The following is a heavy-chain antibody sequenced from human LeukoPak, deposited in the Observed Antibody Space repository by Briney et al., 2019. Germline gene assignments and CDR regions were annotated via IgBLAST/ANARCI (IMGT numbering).Heavy chain of an antibody. D-gene: IGHD3-9*01. CDR1: GYTFTGYY. J-gene: IGHJ4*02. CDR2: INPNSGGT. CDR3: ARSGDYDILTSYYLGYFDY. V-gene: IGHV1-2*02. Sequence: ASVKVSCKASGYTFTGYYMHWVRQAPGQGLEWMGWINPNSGGTNYAQRFQGRVTMTRDTSISTAYMELSRLRSDDTAVYYCARSGDYDILTSYYLGYFDYWGQGTLVTVSS.